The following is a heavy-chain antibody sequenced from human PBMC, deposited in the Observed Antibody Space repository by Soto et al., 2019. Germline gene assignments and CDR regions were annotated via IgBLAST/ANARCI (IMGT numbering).Heavy chain of an antibody. CDR1: GFTVSSNY. V-gene: IGHV3-66*01. J-gene: IGHJ4*02. CDR3: ARGLYSGWHYFDY. D-gene: IGHD5-12*01. Sequence: EVQLVESGGGLVQPGGSLRLSCAASGFTVSSNYMSWVRQAPGKGLEWVSVIYSGGSTYYADSVKGRFTISRDNSKHTLSLQMNSLRAEDTAVYYCARGLYSGWHYFDYWGQGTLVTVSS. CDR2: IYSGGST.